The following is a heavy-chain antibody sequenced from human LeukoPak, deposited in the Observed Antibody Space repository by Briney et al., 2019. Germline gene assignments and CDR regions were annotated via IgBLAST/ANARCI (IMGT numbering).Heavy chain of an antibody. Sequence: SETLSLTCTVSGGSITSSSYYWARIRQSAGKGLELIGTIYYSGSTDYNPSHKSRVTISIDTSTNRFSLSLSSVTAADTAVYYCASAYRGDYYGMDVWGQGITVTVSS. CDR2: IYYSGST. D-gene: IGHD3-10*01. J-gene: IGHJ6*02. CDR3: ASAYRGDYYGMDV. CDR1: GGSITSSSYY. V-gene: IGHV4-39*07.